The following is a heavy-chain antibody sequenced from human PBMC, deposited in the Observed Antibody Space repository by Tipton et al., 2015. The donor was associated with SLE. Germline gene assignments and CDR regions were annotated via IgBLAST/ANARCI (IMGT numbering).Heavy chain of an antibody. J-gene: IGHJ1*01. V-gene: IGHV4-34*01. CDR3: AREYGGIAVAGIVGYFQY. CDR1: GGSFSGYY. CDR2: INHSGST. Sequence: TLSLTCAVYGGSFSGYYWSWIRRPPGKGLEWIGEINHSGSTNYNPSLKSRVTISVDTSENQFSLELSSVTAADTAVYYCAREYGGIAVAGIVGYFQYWGQGTLVAVSS. D-gene: IGHD6-19*01.